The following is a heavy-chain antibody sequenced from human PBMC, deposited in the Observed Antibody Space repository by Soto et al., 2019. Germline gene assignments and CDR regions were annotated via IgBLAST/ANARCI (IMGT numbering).Heavy chain of an antibody. V-gene: IGHV4-59*08. CDR2: IYYSGST. D-gene: IGHD4-17*01. CDR3: ARQYGDYDY. CDR1: GGFISSYY. J-gene: IGHJ4*02. Sequence: SETLSLTCTVSGGFISSYYWSWIRQPPGKGLEWIGYIYYSGSTNYNPSLKSRVTISVDTSKNQFSLKLSSVTAADTAVYYCARQYGDYDYWGQGTLVTVSS.